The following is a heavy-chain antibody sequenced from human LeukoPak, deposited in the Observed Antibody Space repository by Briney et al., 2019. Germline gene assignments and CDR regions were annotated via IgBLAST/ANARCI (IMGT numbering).Heavy chain of an antibody. Sequence: ASVKVSCKASGYTFTGYYMHRVRQAPGQGLEWMGWINPNSGGTNYAQKFQGWVTMTRDTSISTAYMELSRLRSDDTAVYYCARARSSSWYEWGYFDYWGQGTLVTVSS. D-gene: IGHD6-13*01. CDR3: ARARSSSWYEWGYFDY. CDR1: GYTFTGYY. J-gene: IGHJ4*02. V-gene: IGHV1-2*04. CDR2: INPNSGGT.